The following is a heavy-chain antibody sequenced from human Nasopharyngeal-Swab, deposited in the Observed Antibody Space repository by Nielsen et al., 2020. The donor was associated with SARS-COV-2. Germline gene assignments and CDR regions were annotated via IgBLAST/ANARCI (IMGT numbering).Heavy chain of an antibody. CDR3: ATGDDYGRDY. J-gene: IGHJ4*02. CDR2: ISSNGGST. CDR1: GFTFSSYA. V-gene: IGHV3-64*01. D-gene: IGHD4-17*01. Sequence: GESLKISCAASGFTFSSYAMHWFRQAPGKGLEYVSAISSNGGSTYYANSVKGRFTISRDNSKNTLYLQMGSLRAEDMVVYYCATGDDYGRDYWGQGTLVTVSS.